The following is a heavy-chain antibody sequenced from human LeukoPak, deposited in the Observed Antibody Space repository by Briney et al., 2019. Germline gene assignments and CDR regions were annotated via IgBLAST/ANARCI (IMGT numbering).Heavy chain of an antibody. CDR3: ARLSYGAFDY. CDR2: IYYSGST. CDR1: GGSISSGGYY. J-gene: IGHJ4*02. D-gene: IGHD4-17*01. V-gene: IGHV4-31*03. Sequence: SSETLSLTCTVSGGSISSGGYYWSWIRQHPGKGLEWIGYIYYSGSTYYNPSLKSRVTISVDTSKNQFSLKLSSVTAADTAVYYCARLSYGAFDYWGQGTLVTVSS.